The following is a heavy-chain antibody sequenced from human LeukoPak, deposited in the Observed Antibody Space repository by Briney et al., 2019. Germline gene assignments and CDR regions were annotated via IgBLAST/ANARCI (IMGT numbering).Heavy chain of an antibody. J-gene: IGHJ4*02. CDR3: AKNPPTMVRGVKGPNYYFDY. D-gene: IGHD3-10*01. CDR2: ISSSGSTI. V-gene: IGHV3-48*03. Sequence: GGSLRLSCAASGFTFSSYEMNWVRQAPGKGLEWVSYISSSGSTIYYADSVKGRFTISRDNSKNTLYLQMNSLRAEDTAVYYCAKNPPTMVRGVKGPNYYFDYWGQGTLVTVSS. CDR1: GFTFSSYE.